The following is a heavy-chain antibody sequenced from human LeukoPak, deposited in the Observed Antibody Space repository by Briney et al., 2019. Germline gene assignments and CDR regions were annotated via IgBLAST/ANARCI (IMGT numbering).Heavy chain of an antibody. CDR2: INPNSGGT. V-gene: IGHV1-2*02. CDR3: ARSRRYYDSSGYYYQG. CDR1: GYTFTSYY. Sequence: ASVKVSCKASGYTFTSYYMHWVRQAPGQGLEWMGWINPNSGGTNYAQKFQGRVTMTRDTSISTAYMELSRLRSDDTAVYYCARSRRYYDSSGYYYQGWGQGTLVTVSS. D-gene: IGHD3-22*01. J-gene: IGHJ4*02.